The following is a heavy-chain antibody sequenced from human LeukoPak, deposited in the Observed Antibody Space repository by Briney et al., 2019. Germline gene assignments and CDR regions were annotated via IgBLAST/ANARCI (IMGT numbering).Heavy chain of an antibody. J-gene: IGHJ6*02. CDR3: ARDPGVVAANQYYYYYGMDV. CDR2: IYHSGST. CDR1: GYSISSGYY. D-gene: IGHD2-15*01. Sequence: ETLSLTCTVSGYSISSGYYWGWIRQPPGKGLEWIGSIYHSGSTYYNPSLKSRVTISVDTSKNQFSLKLSSVTAADTAVYYCARDPGVVAANQYYYYYGMDVWGQGTTVTVSS. V-gene: IGHV4-38-2*02.